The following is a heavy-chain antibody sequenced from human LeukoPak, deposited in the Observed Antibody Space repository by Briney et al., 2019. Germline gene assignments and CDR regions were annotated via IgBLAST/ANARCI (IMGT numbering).Heavy chain of an antibody. CDR3: ARGLNRYDFWSGGYYFDY. J-gene: IGHJ4*02. Sequence: PSETLSLTCAVYGGSFSGYYWSWIRQPPGKGLEWIGEINHSGSTNYNPSLKSRVTISVDTSKNQFSLKLSSVTAADTAVYYCARGLNRYDFWSGGYYFDYWGQGTLVTVSS. V-gene: IGHV4-34*01. CDR1: GGSFSGYY. D-gene: IGHD3-3*01. CDR2: INHSGST.